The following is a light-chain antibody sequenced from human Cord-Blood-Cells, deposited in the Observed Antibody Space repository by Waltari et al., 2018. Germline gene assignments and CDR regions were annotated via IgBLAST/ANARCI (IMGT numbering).Light chain of an antibody. V-gene: IGKV3-20*01. CDR1: QSVSSSY. J-gene: IGKJ1*01. CDR2: GAS. Sequence: EIVLTQSPGTMSLSPGERATLSCRASQSVSSSYLAWYQQKPGQAPRCLIYGASSRATGIPDRFSGSRSGKDFTLTISRLEPEDFAVYYCQQYGSSPWTFGQGTKVEIK. CDR3: QQYGSSPWT.